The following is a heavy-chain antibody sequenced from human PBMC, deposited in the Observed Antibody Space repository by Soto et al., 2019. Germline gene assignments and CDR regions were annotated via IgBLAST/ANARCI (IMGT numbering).Heavy chain of an antibody. D-gene: IGHD2-15*01. J-gene: IGHJ2*01. Sequence: GGSLRLSCAASGFTFSSYWMSWVRQAPGKGLEWVANIKQDGSEKYYVDSVKGRFTISRDNAKNSLYLQMNSQRAEDTAVYYCARDAPSYCSGGSCYSPPRDDRYWYFDLWGRGTLVTVSS. CDR3: ARDAPSYCSGGSCYSPPRDDRYWYFDL. CDR2: IKQDGSEK. CDR1: GFTFSSYW. V-gene: IGHV3-7*01.